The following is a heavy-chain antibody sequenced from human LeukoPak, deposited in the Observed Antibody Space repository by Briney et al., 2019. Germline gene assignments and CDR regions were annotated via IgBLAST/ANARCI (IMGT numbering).Heavy chain of an antibody. CDR2: IYYSGRT. Sequence: PSETLSLTCSVSGGSVSSANHYWSWIRQPPGKGLEWIGYIYYSGRTNYNPSLKSRITISIDTSKNQFSLKLSSVTAADTAVYYCARNDFWSGYSDWFDPWGQGTLVTVSS. D-gene: IGHD3-3*01. CDR1: GGSVSSANHY. J-gene: IGHJ5*02. V-gene: IGHV4-61*01. CDR3: ARNDFWSGYSDWFDP.